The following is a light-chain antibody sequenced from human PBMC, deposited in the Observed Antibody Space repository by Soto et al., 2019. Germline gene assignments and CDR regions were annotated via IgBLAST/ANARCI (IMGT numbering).Light chain of an antibody. CDR1: SSNIGAGYD. J-gene: IGLJ1*01. CDR3: QSYDSSLSGLYV. Sequence: QSVLTQPPSASGTPGQRVTISCTGSSSNIGAGYDVHWYQQLPGTAPKLLIYGNSNRPSGVPDRFSGSKSGTSASLAITGLQAEDEFFYYCQSYDSSLSGLYVFGTVTMVPV. CDR2: GNS. V-gene: IGLV1-40*01.